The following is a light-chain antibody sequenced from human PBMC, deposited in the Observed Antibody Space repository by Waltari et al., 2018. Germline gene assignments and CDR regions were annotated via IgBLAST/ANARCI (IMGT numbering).Light chain of an antibody. V-gene: IGLV1-47*01. CDR3: ATWDDSLSGPV. CDR2: RNK. Sequence: QSVLTQPPSASGTPGQRVTISCSGSSSTIGSNYVYWYQQLPGTAPKLRMYRNKQRPPGVSDRLSVSKSGTSASLAISGLRSEDEVDYYCATWDDSLSGPVFGTGTKVIVL. J-gene: IGLJ1*01. CDR1: SSTIGSNY.